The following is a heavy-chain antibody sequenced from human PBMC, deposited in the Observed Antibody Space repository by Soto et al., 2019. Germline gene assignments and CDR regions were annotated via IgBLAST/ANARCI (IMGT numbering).Heavy chain of an antibody. D-gene: IGHD6-19*01. CDR2: IIPIFCTA. V-gene: IGHV1-69*01. Sequence: QVQLVQSGAEVKKPGSSVKVSCKASGGTFSSYAISWVRQAPGQGLEWLGGIIPIFCTANYAQKFQGRVTITADESTSTAYMELSSRRSEATAVYYCARDRGIAVAGALVEAPPYWYFALWGRGTLVTVSS. J-gene: IGHJ2*01. CDR1: GGTFSSYA. CDR3: ARDRGIAVAGALVEAPPYWYFAL.